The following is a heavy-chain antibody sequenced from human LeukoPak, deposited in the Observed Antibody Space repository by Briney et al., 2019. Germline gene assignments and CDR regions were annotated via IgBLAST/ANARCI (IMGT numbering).Heavy chain of an antibody. CDR3: ARGWGTGTVTRAYYYYMDV. J-gene: IGHJ6*03. CDR2: IYHSGST. Sequence: SETLSLTCTVSGYSISSGYYWGWIRQPPGKGLEWIGSIYHSGSTYYNPSLKSRVTISVDTSKNQFSLKLSSVTAADTAVYYCARGWGTGTVTRAYYYYMDVWGRGTTVTVSS. V-gene: IGHV4-38-2*02. D-gene: IGHD4-11*01. CDR1: GYSISSGYY.